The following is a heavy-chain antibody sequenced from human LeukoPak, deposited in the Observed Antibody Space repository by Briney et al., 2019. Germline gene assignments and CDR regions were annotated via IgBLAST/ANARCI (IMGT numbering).Heavy chain of an antibody. CDR1: GYSISSGYY. CDR2: IYHSGST. J-gene: IGHJ6*03. V-gene: IGHV4-38-2*02. Sequence: SETLSLTCTVSGYSISSGYYWGWIRQPPGKGLEWIGSIYHSGSTYYNPSLKSRVTISVDTSKNQFSLKLSSVTAADTAVYYCARDRRGDYVWGSYRHGYYMDVWGKGTTVTISS. CDR3: ARDRRGDYVWGSYRHGYYMDV. D-gene: IGHD3-16*02.